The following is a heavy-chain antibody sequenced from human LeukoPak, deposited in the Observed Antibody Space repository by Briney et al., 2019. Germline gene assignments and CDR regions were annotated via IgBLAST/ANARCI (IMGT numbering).Heavy chain of an antibody. CDR1: GGSISSGGYY. J-gene: IGHJ6*02. D-gene: IGHD3-3*01. CDR2: IYYSGST. CDR3: ARDVGGRDYYGMDV. V-gene: IGHV4-31*03. Sequence: PSETLSLTCTVSGGSISSGGYYWSWIRQHPGKGLEWIGYIYYSGSTYYNPSLKSRVTISVDTSKNQFSLKLSSVTAADTAVDYCARDVGGRDYYGMDVWGQGTTVTVSS.